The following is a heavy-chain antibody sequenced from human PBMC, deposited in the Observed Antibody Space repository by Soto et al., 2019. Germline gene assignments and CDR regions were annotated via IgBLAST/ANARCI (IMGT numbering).Heavy chain of an antibody. D-gene: IGHD6-6*01. CDR1: GGSVSSGSYY. J-gene: IGHJ5*02. Sequence: TSETLSPPCTLSGGSVSSGSYYWTWLLDAPGKGLEWIGYIYYSGSTNYHPSLKSRVTISVDTSKNQFSLKLSSVTAADTAVYYCARVGSSSAGANWFDPWGQGTLVTVSS. V-gene: IGHV4-61*01. CDR3: ARVGSSSAGANWFDP. CDR2: IYYSGST.